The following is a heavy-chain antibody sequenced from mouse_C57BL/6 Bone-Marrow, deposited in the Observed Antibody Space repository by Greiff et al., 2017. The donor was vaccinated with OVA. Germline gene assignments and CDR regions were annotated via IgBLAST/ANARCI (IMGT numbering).Heavy chain of an antibody. J-gene: IGHJ4*01. CDR1: GYSFTDYN. V-gene: IGHV1-39*01. Sequence: EVKLVESGPELVKPGASVKISCKASGYSFTDYNMNWVKQSNGKSLEWIGVINPNYGTTSYNQKFKGKATLTVDQSSSTAYMQLNSLTSEDSAVYYCASRLYYYGSSYGAMDYWGQGTSVTVSS. D-gene: IGHD1-1*01. CDR3: ASRLYYYGSSYGAMDY. CDR2: INPNYGTT.